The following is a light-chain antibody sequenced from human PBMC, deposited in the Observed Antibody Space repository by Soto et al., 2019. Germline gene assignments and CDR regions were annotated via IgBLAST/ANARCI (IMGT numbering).Light chain of an antibody. J-gene: IGKJ4*01. CDR3: HQSYRTPVT. CDR1: PAIASF. CDR2: DAA. Sequence: IQLTQSPSSLSASVGDRVTITCRASPAIASFLAWYQQKPGTAPKLLIYDAATLQSGVPSRFSGGGSGTDFTLTITGLQPEDSATYYCHQSYRTPVTFGGGTKVDIK. V-gene: IGKV1-39*01.